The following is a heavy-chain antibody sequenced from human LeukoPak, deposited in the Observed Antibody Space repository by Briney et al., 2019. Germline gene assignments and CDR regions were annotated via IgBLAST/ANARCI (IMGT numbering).Heavy chain of an antibody. V-gene: IGHV1-18*01. J-gene: IGHJ5*02. CDR3: ARDLGYCSGGSCYWGWFDP. CDR2: ISAYNGNT. Sequence: ASVKVSCKASGYTFTSYGINWVRQAPGQGLEWMGWISAYNGNTKYAQKFQGRVTMTTDTSTSTAYMELRSLRSDDTAVYYCARDLGYCSGGSCYWGWFDPWGQGTLVTVSS. D-gene: IGHD2-15*01. CDR1: GYTFTSYG.